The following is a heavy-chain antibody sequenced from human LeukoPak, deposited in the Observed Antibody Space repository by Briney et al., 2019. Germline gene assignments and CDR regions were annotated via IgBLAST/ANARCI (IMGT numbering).Heavy chain of an antibody. Sequence: PGGSLRLSCAASGFTFSSYSMNWVRQAPGKGLEWVSYISSSSSTIYYADSVKGRFTISRDNAKNSLYLQMNSLRAEDTAMYYCTRDYPASFDVWGQGTLVTVSS. CDR1: GFTFSSYS. CDR3: TRDYPASFDV. V-gene: IGHV3-48*01. J-gene: IGHJ3*01. CDR2: ISSSSSTI.